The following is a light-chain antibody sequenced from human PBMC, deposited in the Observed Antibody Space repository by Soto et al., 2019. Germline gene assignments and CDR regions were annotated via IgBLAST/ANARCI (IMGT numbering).Light chain of an antibody. V-gene: IGKV1-39*01. J-gene: IGKJ2*01. CDR2: ATS. Sequence: DIQMTQSPSSLSASVGDRVTITCRASQSISSHLNWYQQKPGKAPKLLIYATSSLQSGVPSRFSGSGSGTDFTLTFSSLQPVDSATYYCQQSYSVPSFGQGTKLEIK. CDR3: QQSYSVPS. CDR1: QSISSH.